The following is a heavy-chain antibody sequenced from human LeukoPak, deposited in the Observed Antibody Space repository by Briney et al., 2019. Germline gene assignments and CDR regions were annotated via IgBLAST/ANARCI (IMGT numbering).Heavy chain of an antibody. CDR1: GFTFSSYA. CDR3: ARAGDWNYRDYYFDY. V-gene: IGHV3-30*04. J-gene: IGHJ4*02. Sequence: GGSLRLSCAASGFTFSSYAMHWVRQAPGKGLEWVAVISYDGSNKYYADSVKGRFTISRDNSKNTLYLQMNSLRAEDTAVYYCARAGDWNYRDYYFDYWGQGTLVTVSS. D-gene: IGHD1-7*01. CDR2: ISYDGSNK.